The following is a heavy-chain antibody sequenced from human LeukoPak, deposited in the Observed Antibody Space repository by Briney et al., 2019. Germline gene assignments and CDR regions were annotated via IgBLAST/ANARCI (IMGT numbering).Heavy chain of an antibody. J-gene: IGHJ5*02. CDR3: ARGASGWYTENWFDP. CDR1: GGSFSGYY. D-gene: IGHD6-19*01. CDR2: INHSGST. Sequence: SETLSLTCAVYGGSFSGYYWSWIRQPPGKGLEWIGEINHSGSTNYNPSLKSRVTISVDTSKNQFPLKLSSVTAADPAVYYCARGASGWYTENWFDPWGQGTLVTVSS. V-gene: IGHV4-34*01.